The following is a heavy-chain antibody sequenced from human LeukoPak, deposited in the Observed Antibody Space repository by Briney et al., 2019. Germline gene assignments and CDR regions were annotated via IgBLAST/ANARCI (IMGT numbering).Heavy chain of an antibody. V-gene: IGHV3-30*18. CDR3: AKDPHQRILSNCFDD. CDR1: GFTFSSRA. Sequence: GGSLRLSCAASGFTFSSRAMYWVRQAPAKGLEWVAGLSYDGSNTYYLDSVKGRFTISGDNSKNTLYLQMDSLRTEDTAVYYCAKDPHQRILSNCFDDWGQGTLVTVSS. D-gene: IGHD2/OR15-2a*01. J-gene: IGHJ4*02. CDR2: LSYDGSNT.